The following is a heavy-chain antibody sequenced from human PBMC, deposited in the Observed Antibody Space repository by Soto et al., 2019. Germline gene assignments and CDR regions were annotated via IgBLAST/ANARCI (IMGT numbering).Heavy chain of an antibody. CDR1: GYTFTSYG. J-gene: IGHJ4*02. D-gene: IGHD1-1*01. CDR2: ISAHNGNT. Sequence: QVHLVQSGAEVKKPGASVKVSCKASGYTFTSYGITCVRQAPGQGLEWMGWISAHNGNTDYAQKLQGRVIVTRDPSTSTAYMELRSLISDDTAVYYCARGRYGDYWGQGALVTVSS. CDR3: ARGRYGDY. V-gene: IGHV1-18*01.